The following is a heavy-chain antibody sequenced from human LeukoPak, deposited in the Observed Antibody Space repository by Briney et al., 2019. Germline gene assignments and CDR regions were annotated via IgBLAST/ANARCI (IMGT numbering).Heavy chain of an antibody. D-gene: IGHD3-3*01. V-gene: IGHV4-39*01. J-gene: IGHJ3*01. CDR3: ARITDRTIFGEIMHGFDV. CDR1: GDSINNNNYY. CDR2: IYYNGRT. Sequence: SETLSLTCSVSGDSINNNNYYWGWIRQPPGEGLEWIGNIYYNGRTYYSPSLKSRGTISVDTSNNQFSLKLNSVTAADTAVYYCARITDRTIFGEIMHGFDVWGQGTPVTVSS.